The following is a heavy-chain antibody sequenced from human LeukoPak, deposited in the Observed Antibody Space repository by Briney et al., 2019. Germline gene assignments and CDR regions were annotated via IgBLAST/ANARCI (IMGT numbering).Heavy chain of an antibody. V-gene: IGHV5-51*01. Sequence: TLGESLKISCQGSGYSFSSNWIGWVRQMPGKGLEWMGIIYPGDSDTRYSPSFQGQVTISADKSISTAYLQWSSLKASDTAMYYCARHPYYYDSSGYCYYFDYWGQGTLVTVSS. J-gene: IGHJ4*02. CDR3: ARHPYYYDSSGYCYYFDY. D-gene: IGHD3-22*01. CDR2: IYPGDSDT. CDR1: GYSFSSNW.